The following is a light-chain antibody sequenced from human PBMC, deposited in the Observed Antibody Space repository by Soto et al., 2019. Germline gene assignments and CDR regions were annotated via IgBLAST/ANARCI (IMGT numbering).Light chain of an antibody. V-gene: IGKV3-11*01. CDR3: QQYGSSPLT. CDR1: QSVSRY. Sequence: EIVLTQSPATLSLSPGERATLSCRASQSVSRYLACYQQKPGQAPRLLIYDASNRATGIPARFSGSGSGTDFTLTISSQEPEDFAVYYCQQYGSSPLTFGGGTKVEIK. CDR2: DAS. J-gene: IGKJ4*01.